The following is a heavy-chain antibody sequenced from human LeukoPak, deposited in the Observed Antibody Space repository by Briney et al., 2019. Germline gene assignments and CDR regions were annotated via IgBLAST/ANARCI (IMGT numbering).Heavy chain of an antibody. Sequence: GESLKISCKGSGYSFTSYWIGWVRQMPGKGLEWMGIIYPGDSDTSHSPSFQGQVTISADKSSNTAYLQRSSLKASDTAIYYCATSESQTRFDYWGQGTLVTVSS. J-gene: IGHJ4*02. CDR2: IYPGDSDT. V-gene: IGHV5-51*01. D-gene: IGHD1/OR15-1a*01. CDR3: ATSESQTRFDY. CDR1: GYSFTSYW.